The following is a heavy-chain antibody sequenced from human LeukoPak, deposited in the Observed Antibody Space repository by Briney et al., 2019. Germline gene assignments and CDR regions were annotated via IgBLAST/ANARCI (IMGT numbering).Heavy chain of an antibody. CDR1: GYTFSSYW. CDR2: IKQDGSAK. J-gene: IGHJ4*02. V-gene: IGHV3-7*01. CDR3: ARCPYDSTGYYSVPSHLDY. D-gene: IGHD3-22*01. Sequence: GGSLRLSCAASGYTFSSYWMTWVRQAPGKGLEWVANIKQDGSAKYYVDSLRGRFSISRDNVKNSLFLQMNSLSDDDTAVYYCARCPYDSTGYYSVPSHLDYWGQGTLVTVSS.